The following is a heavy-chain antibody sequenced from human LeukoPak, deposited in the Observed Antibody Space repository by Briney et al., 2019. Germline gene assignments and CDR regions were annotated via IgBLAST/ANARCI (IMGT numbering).Heavy chain of an antibody. CDR1: GFTFSSYA. CDR3: AKARHYGSGSYYINYYYYYMDV. Sequence: PGGSLRLSCAASGFTFSSYAMSWVRQAPGKGLEWVSDISGSGDSTYYADSVKGRFTISRDNSKNTLYLQMNSLRAEDTAIYYCAKARHYGSGSYYINYYYYYMDVWGKGTTVTVSS. CDR2: ISGSGDST. V-gene: IGHV3-23*01. J-gene: IGHJ6*03. D-gene: IGHD3-10*01.